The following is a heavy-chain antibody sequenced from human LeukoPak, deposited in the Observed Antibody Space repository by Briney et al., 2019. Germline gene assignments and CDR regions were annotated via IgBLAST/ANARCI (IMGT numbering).Heavy chain of an antibody. Sequence: PGGSLRLSCAASGFTFSSYSMNWVRQAPGKGLEWVSSISSSSSYIYYADSVKGRFTISRDNAKNSLYLQMNSLRAEDTAVYYCARDSYSSSWLPYSSGWIGGFDYWGQGTLVTVSS. J-gene: IGHJ4*02. D-gene: IGHD6-13*01. V-gene: IGHV3-21*01. CDR1: GFTFSSYS. CDR3: ARDSYSSSWLPYSSGWIGGFDY. CDR2: ISSSSSYI.